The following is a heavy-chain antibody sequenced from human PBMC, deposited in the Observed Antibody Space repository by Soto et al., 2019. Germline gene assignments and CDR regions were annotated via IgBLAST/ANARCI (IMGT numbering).Heavy chain of an antibody. J-gene: IGHJ4*02. V-gene: IGHV1-18*01. Sequence: ASVKVSCRASGYTFTNYGISWVRQAPGQGLEWMGWISPYNGNTNYAQKLQGRVTMTTDTSTSTAYMEVRSLRSDDTAVYYCARENGSYSPFDFWGQGSLVTVSS. D-gene: IGHD1-26*01. CDR1: GYTFTNYG. CDR3: ARENGSYSPFDF. CDR2: ISPYNGNT.